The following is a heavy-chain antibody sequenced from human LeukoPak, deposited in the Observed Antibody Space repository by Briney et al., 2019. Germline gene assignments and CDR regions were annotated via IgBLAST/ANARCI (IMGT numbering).Heavy chain of an antibody. Sequence: SETLSLTCTVSGGSISSSSYYWGWIRQPPGKGLEGMGSIYYSGSTYYNPSLKSRVTISVDTSKNQFSLKLSSVTAADTAVYYCASGYSYGTANSNFDYWGQGTLVTVSS. V-gene: IGHV4-39*01. CDR3: ASGYSYGTANSNFDY. CDR1: GGSISSSSYY. J-gene: IGHJ4*02. CDR2: IYYSGST. D-gene: IGHD5-18*01.